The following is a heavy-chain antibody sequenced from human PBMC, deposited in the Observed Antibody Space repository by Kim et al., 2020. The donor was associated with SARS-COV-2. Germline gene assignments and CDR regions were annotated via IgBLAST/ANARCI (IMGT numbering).Heavy chain of an antibody. J-gene: IGHJ6*02. Sequence: SRVTRSVDTAKNQFSLKLSSVTAADTAVYYCARVRGYSLHYYYYGMDVWGQGTTVTVSS. CDR3: ARVRGYSLHYYYYGMDV. D-gene: IGHD5-18*01. V-gene: IGHV4-59*01.